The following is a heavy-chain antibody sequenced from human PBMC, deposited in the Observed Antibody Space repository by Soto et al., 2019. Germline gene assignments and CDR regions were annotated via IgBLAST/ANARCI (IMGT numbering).Heavy chain of an antibody. V-gene: IGHV1-69*01. Sequence: QVQLVQSGAEVKKPGSSVKVSCKASGGTFSSYAISWVRQAPGQGLEWMGGIIPIFGTANYAQKFQGRVTITADESTSTAYMELSSLRSEATAVYYCASGWFGELLYPYYYGMDVWGQGTTVTVSS. CDR3: ASGWFGELLYPYYYGMDV. J-gene: IGHJ6*02. D-gene: IGHD3-10*01. CDR2: IIPIFGTA. CDR1: GGTFSSYA.